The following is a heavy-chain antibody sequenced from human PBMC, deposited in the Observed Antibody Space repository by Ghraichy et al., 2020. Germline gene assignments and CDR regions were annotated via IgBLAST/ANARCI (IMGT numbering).Heavy chain of an antibody. D-gene: IGHD5-18*01. CDR1: GGSISSSSYY. CDR2: IYYSGST. CDR3: ARHPNTALAHVIDY. V-gene: IGHV4-39*01. J-gene: IGHJ4*02. Sequence: SETLSLTCTVSGGSISSSSYYWGWIRQPPGKGLEWIGSIYYSGSTYYNPSLKSRVTISVDTSKNQFSLKLSSVTAADTAVYYCARHPNTALAHVIDYWGQGTLVTVSS.